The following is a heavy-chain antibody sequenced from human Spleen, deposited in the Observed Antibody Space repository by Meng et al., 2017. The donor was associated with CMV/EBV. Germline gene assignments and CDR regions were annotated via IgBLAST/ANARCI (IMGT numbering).Heavy chain of an antibody. D-gene: IGHD4-17*01. Sequence: SGFTFSSYGMHWVRQAPGKGLEWVAVISYDGSNKYYADSVKGRFTISRDNSKNTLYLQMNSLRAEDTAVYYCAKGTLYGERYYFDYWGQGTLVTVSS. CDR2: ISYDGSNK. CDR3: AKGTLYGERYYFDY. CDR1: GFTFSSYG. J-gene: IGHJ4*02. V-gene: IGHV3-30*18.